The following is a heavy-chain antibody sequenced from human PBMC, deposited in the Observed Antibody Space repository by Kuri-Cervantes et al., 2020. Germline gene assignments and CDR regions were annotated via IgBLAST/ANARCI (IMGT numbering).Heavy chain of an antibody. CDR2: IKSKRNGGTT. J-gene: IGHJ4*02. CDR3: TTFWGTMVRGVDLDY. V-gene: IGHV3-15*01. D-gene: IGHD3-10*01. Sequence: GGSLRLSCAASGFVFNNAWMTWVRQAPGKGLEWVGHIKSKRNGGTTDYAAPVRGRFAISRDDSKNTLYLQMNSLKTEDTAVYYCTTFWGTMVRGVDLDYWGQGTLVTVSS. CDR1: GFVFNNAW.